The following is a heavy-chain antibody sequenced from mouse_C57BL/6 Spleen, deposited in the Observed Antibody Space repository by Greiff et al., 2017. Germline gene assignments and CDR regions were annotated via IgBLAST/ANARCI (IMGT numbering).Heavy chain of an antibody. CDR3: NAYRAWFAY. V-gene: IGHV14-4*01. CDR2: IDPENGDT. D-gene: IGHD2-14*01. J-gene: IGHJ3*01. CDR1: GFPFTDDY. Sequence: VQLPQPGAELVRPGASVKLSCTASGFPFTDDYMHWVKQRPAQGLEWIGWIDPENGDTEYASKFQGKATITADTSSHTAYLQLSSLTSEDTAVYDCNAYRAWFAYWGQGTRVTVSA.